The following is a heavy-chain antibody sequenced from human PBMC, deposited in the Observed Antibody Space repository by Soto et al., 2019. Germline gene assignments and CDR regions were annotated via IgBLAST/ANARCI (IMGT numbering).Heavy chain of an antibody. D-gene: IGHD6-13*01. CDR2: ISCDGGNK. CDR3: AARMRTRPEDRHSSSWYSGEDY. CDR1: GFTFSSYG. Sequence: GGSLRLSCAASGFTFSSYGMHWVRQAPGKGLEWVAVISCDGGNKYYADSVKGRFTISRDNSKNTLYLQMNSLRAEDTAVYDCAARMRTRPEDRHSSSWYSGEDYWGQGTLVTVSS. V-gene: IGHV3-30*03. J-gene: IGHJ4*02.